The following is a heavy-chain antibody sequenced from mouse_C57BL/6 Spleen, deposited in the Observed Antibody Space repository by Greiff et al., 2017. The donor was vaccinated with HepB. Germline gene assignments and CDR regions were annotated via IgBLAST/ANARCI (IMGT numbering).Heavy chain of an antibody. CDR2: ISYDGSN. Sequence: EVKLQESGPGLVKPSQSLSLTCSVTGYSLTSGYYWNWIRQFPGNKLEWMGYISYDGSNNYNPSLKNRISITRDTSKNQFFLKLNSVTTEDTATYYCARGYDVDYWGQGTTLSVSS. CDR1: GYSLTSGYY. D-gene: IGHD2-12*01. J-gene: IGHJ2*01. CDR3: ARGYDVDY. V-gene: IGHV3-6*01.